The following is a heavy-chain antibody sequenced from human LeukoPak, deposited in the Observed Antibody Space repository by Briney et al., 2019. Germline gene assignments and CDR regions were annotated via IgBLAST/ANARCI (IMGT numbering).Heavy chain of an antibody. D-gene: IGHD5-18*01. J-gene: IGHJ4*02. CDR2: IYPGDSDT. Sequence: KPGESLKISCKGSGYSFTSYWIGWVRQMPGKGLEWMGIIYPGDSDTRYSPSFEGQVTISADKSISTAYLQWNGLKASDTAIYYCARGSNYAHFDYWGQGTLVTVSS. CDR1: GYSFTSYW. CDR3: ARGSNYAHFDY. V-gene: IGHV5-51*01.